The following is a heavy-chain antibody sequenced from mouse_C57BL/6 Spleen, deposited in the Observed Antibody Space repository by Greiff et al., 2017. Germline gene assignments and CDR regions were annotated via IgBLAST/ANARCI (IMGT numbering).Heavy chain of an antibody. D-gene: IGHD2-4*01. CDR1: GYTFTSYG. CDR2: IYPRSGNT. J-gene: IGHJ4*01. Sequence: VQLQESGAELARPGASVKLSCKASGYTFTSYGISWVKQRTGQGLEWIGEIYPRSGNTYYNEKFKGKATLTADKSSSTAYMELRSLTSEDSAVYFCARGGDYDEDAMDYWGQGTSVTVSS. CDR3: ARGGDYDEDAMDY. V-gene: IGHV1-81*01.